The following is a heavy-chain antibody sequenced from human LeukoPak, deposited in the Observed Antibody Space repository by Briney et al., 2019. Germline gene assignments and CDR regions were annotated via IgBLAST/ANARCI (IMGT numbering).Heavy chain of an antibody. CDR1: GFTFSSYA. Sequence: GGSLRLSCAASGFTFSSYAMSWVRQAPGKGLGWVSAISGSGGSTYYADSVKGRFTISRDNSKNTLYLQMNSLRAEDTAVYYCAKDLNVRGSGYYYIYWGQGTLVTVSS. V-gene: IGHV3-23*01. D-gene: IGHD3-22*01. CDR3: AKDLNVRGSGYYYIY. CDR2: ISGSGGST. J-gene: IGHJ4*02.